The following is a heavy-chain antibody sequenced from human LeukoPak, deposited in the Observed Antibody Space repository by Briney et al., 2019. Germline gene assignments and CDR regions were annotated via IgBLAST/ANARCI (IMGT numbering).Heavy chain of an antibody. Sequence: SQTLSLTCAVSGGSISSGGYSWSWIRQPPGKGLEWIGYIYHSGSTHYNPSLKSRVTISVDRSKNQFSLKLSSVTAADTAVYYCARAILRYSYGYDYYYYGMDVWGQGTTVTVSS. V-gene: IGHV4-30-2*01. CDR3: ARAILRYSYGYDYYYYGMDV. CDR2: IYHSGST. CDR1: GGSISSGGYS. D-gene: IGHD5-18*01. J-gene: IGHJ6*02.